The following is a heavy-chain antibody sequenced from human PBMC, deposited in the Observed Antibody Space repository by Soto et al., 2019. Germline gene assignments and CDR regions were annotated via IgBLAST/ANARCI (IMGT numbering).Heavy chain of an antibody. CDR3: ARGLRRDNQDNRGYFRLDY. V-gene: IGHV3-53*01. D-gene: IGHD3-22*01. CDR2: LYPDGRA. J-gene: IGHJ4*02. CDR1: GFSVSSNY. Sequence: GGSLRLSCAGSGFSVSSNYLTWVRQAPGKGLKWVSVLYPDGRAYYADSVKGRFTISTDNSKNSVYLQMNTLRAEDTAVYYCARGLRRDNQDNRGYFRLDYWGQGTLVTVSS.